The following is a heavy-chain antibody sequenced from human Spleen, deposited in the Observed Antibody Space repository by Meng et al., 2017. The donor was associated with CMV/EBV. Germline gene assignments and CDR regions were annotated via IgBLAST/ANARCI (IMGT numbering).Heavy chain of an antibody. V-gene: IGHV3-30*04. CDR3: ATETLDPAAGYVV. CDR1: GFTFSSYA. Sequence: GGSLRLSCAASGFTFSSYAMHWVRQAPGKGLEWVAVISYDGSNKYYADSVKGRFTISRDNSKNTLYLQMNSLRAEDTAVYYCATETLDPAAGYVVWGQGTLVTVSS. D-gene: IGHD5-18*01. J-gene: IGHJ4*02. CDR2: ISYDGSNK.